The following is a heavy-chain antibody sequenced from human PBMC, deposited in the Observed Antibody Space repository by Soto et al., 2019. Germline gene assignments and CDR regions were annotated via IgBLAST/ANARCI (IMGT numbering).Heavy chain of an antibody. Sequence: QVQLVQSGAEVKKPGASVKVSCKDSGYTFTSYGISWVRQDPGQGLEWMGWSSAYNGNTNYAQKLQCRVTMTTDTSTSTAYMELRSLRSDDTAVYYCARDPYMVRGGIDYYYGGMDVWGQGTTVTVSA. CDR1: GYTFTSYG. CDR3: ARDPYMVRGGIDYYYGGMDV. CDR2: SSAYNGNT. J-gene: IGHJ6*01. V-gene: IGHV1-18*04. D-gene: IGHD3-10*01.